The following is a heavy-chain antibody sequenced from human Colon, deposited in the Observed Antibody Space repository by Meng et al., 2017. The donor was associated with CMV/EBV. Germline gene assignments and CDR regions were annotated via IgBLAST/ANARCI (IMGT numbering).Heavy chain of an antibody. CDR3: ARAREVGYSAYDYYDF. J-gene: IGHJ4*02. D-gene: IGHD5-12*01. CDR2: ISTYNGNT. V-gene: IGHV1-18*01. Sequence: GYTFSSNGISWVRQAPGQGLEWMGWISTYNGNTDYAQKFQGRVTMTTDTLTSTAYMELTSLKSDDTAVFYCARAREVGYSAYDYYDFWGQGTLVTVSS. CDR1: GYTFSSNG.